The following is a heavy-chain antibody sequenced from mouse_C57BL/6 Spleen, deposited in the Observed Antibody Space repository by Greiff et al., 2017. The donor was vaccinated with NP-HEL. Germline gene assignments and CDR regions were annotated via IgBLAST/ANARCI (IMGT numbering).Heavy chain of an antibody. CDR3: TGFVNGAWFAY. CDR1: GFTFSNYW. Sequence: EVKLQESGGGLVQPGGSMKLSCVASGFTFSNYWMNWVRQSPEKGLEWVAQIRLKSDNYATHYAESVKGRFTISRDDSKSSVYLQMNNLRAEDTGIYYCTGFVNGAWFAYWGQGTLVTVSA. CDR2: IRLKSDNYAT. V-gene: IGHV6-3*01. J-gene: IGHJ3*01.